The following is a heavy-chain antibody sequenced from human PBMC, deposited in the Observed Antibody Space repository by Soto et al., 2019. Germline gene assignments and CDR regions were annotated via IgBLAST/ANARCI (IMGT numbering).Heavy chain of an antibody. V-gene: IGHV1-18*01. CDR1: GYNFTSYG. D-gene: IGHD2-2*01. J-gene: IGHJ5*02. Sequence: ASGKVSCTASGYNFTSYGISWVRQAPGQGLEWMGWISAYNGNTNYAQKLQGRVTMTTDTSTSTAYMELRSLRSDDTAVYYCARHRVSVVPAAYNWFGPRGDLTLFT. CDR2: ISAYNGNT. CDR3: ARHRVSVVPAAYNWFGP.